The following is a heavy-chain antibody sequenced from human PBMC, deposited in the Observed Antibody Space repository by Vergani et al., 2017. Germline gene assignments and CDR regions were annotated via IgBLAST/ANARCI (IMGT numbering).Heavy chain of an antibody. Sequence: QVQLVESGGGVVQPGRSLRLSCAASGFTFSSYAMHWVRQAPGKGLEGVAVISYDGSNKYYADSVKGRFTISRDNSKNTLYLQMNSLRAEDTAVYYCARDPSGFLEWFSPRFDPWGQGTLVTVSS. D-gene: IGHD3-3*01. CDR3: ARDPSGFLEWFSPRFDP. V-gene: IGHV3-30*01. CDR1: GFTFSSYA. CDR2: ISYDGSNK. J-gene: IGHJ5*02.